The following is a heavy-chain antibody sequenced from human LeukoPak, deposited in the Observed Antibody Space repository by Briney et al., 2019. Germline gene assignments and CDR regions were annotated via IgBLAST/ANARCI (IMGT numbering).Heavy chain of an antibody. CDR1: GFTFSSYW. CDR2: INSDGSST. CDR3: ARVYSRYSSEGALWY. D-gene: IGHD6-19*01. J-gene: IGHJ4*02. Sequence: GGSLRLSCAASGFTFSSYWMHWVRQAPGKGLVWVSRINSDGSSTSYADSVKGRFTISRDNAKNSLYLQMNSLRAEDTAFYYCARVYSRYSSEGALWYWGQGTLVTVSS. V-gene: IGHV3-74*01.